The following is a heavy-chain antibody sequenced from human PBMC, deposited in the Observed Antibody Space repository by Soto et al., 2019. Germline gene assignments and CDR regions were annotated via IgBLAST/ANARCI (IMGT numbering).Heavy chain of an antibody. Sequence: ASVKVSCKASGFKFTNYAISWVRQAPGQGLEWMGWVSANNGRTNYAQKFLGRVTMTTDASTTTAYMELTGLEYDDTAVYYCARVFTGWPLDGVDYWG. J-gene: IGHJ4*01. CDR3: ARVFTGWPLDGVDY. V-gene: IGHV1-18*01. D-gene: IGHD3-16*01. CDR2: VSANNGRT. CDR1: GFKFTNYA.